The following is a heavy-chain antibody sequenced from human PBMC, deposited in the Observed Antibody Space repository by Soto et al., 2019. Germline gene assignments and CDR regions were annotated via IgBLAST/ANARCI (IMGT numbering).Heavy chain of an antibody. D-gene: IGHD3-22*01. CDR1: GVSISSYY. CDR2: FYYSGST. V-gene: IGHV4-59*01. Sequence: SETLSLTCTVSGVSISSYYWSWIRQPPGKGLEWIGYFYYSGSTNYNPSLKSRVTISLDTSKNQFSLKLSSVTAADTAVYYCARARGGYYDYWGQGTLVTVSS. J-gene: IGHJ4*02. CDR3: ARARGGYYDY.